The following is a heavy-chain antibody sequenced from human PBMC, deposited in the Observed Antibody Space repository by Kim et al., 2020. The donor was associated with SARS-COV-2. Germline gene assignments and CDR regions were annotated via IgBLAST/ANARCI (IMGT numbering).Heavy chain of an antibody. CDR3: VKVIAVAGSRGYFDF. V-gene: IGHV3-64D*09. J-gene: IGHJ4*02. Sequence: DSVKGRFTISRDNSKNTLYLQMGSLRAEDTAVYYCVKVIAVAGSRGYFDFWGQGTLVTVSS. D-gene: IGHD6-19*01.